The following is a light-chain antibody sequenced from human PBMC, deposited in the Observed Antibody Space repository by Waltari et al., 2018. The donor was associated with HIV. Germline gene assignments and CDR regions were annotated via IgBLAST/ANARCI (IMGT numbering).Light chain of an antibody. V-gene: IGKV1-9*01. CDR3: QQLNRYPVT. CDR2: AAS. CDR1: QGISRH. Sequence: DVQLTQSLSFLSASVGDRFTIACRASQGISRHLAWYQQKPGQAPNLLISAASSLESGVPSRLSGRGSGTEFTLTISSLQPEDFATYYCQQLNRYPVTFGGGTKVEIK. J-gene: IGKJ4*01.